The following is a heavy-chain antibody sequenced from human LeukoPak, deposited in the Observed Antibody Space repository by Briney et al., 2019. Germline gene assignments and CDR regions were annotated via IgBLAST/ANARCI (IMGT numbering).Heavy chain of an antibody. CDR1: GFTFSSHW. CDR3: ARYNSGLSDP. V-gene: IGHV3-7*01. CDR2: IKEDGNEK. Sequence: GGSLRLSCAASGFTFSSHWMSWVRQAPGKGLEWVANIKEDGNEKYYVDSVKGRFTVSRDNGKNSLYLQMNSLRTDDTAVYYCARYNSGLSDPWGQGTLVTVSS. D-gene: IGHD6-19*01. J-gene: IGHJ5*02.